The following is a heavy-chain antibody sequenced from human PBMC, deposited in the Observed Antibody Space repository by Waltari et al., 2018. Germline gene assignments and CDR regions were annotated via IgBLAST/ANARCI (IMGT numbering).Heavy chain of an antibody. V-gene: IGHV3-23*01. J-gene: IGHJ4*02. CDR3: AKEKYGSGMYYFDY. CDR1: GFTFSSYA. Sequence: EVQLLESGGGLVQPGGSLRLSCAASGFTFSSYAMSWVRQAPGKGLELVSAISGRGSSKYYSDTVKDRLTISRDNSKNRLLLQMNSLRAEETAVYYCAKEKYGSGMYYFDYWGEGTLVTVSS. CDR2: ISGRGSSK. D-gene: IGHD3-10*01.